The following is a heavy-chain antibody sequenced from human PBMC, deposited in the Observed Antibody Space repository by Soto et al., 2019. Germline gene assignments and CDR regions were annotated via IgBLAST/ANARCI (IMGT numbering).Heavy chain of an antibody. J-gene: IGHJ6*02. CDR1: GFTFSSYG. CDR3: ARGPRTVVTQDYYGMDV. D-gene: IGHD2-21*02. V-gene: IGHV3-33*01. CDR2: IWYDGSNK. Sequence: PGGSLRLSCAASGFTFSSYGMHWVRQAPGKGLEWVAVIWYDGSNKYYADSVKGRFTISRDNSKNTLYLQMNSLRAEDTAVYFCARGPRTVVTQDYYGMDVWGQGTTVTVSS.